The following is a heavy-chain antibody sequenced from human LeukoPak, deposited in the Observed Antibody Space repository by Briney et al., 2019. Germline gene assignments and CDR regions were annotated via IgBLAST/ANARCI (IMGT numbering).Heavy chain of an antibody. CDR2: IYYTGST. D-gene: IGHD6-13*01. Sequence: SETLSLTCTVSGGSISSYYWSWIRQPPGKGLEWIGSIYYTGSTNYNPSLKSRVTISVDTSKNQFSLKLSSVPAADMAMYYCARFSNSWFGLDYWGQGTLVTVSS. V-gene: IGHV4-59*01. CDR3: ARFSNSWFGLDY. CDR1: GGSISSYY. J-gene: IGHJ4*02.